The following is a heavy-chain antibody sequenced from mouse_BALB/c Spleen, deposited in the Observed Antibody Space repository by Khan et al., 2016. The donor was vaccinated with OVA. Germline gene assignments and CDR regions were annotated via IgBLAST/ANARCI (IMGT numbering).Heavy chain of an antibody. D-gene: IGHD1-1*01. J-gene: IGHJ1*01. CDR2: IFPGDDST. CDR3: ARHYSGGILYWYCDV. Sequence: QVQLKQSGAELVKPGASVKLSCKASGYTFTSYDINWVRQRPEQGLEWIGWIFPGDDSTKYNEKFKGKATLTSAKSSSTAYMQLSRLTSEDSAVYFCARHYSGGILYWYCDVWGAGTTVTVSS. CDR1: GYTFTSYD. V-gene: IGHV1S56*01.